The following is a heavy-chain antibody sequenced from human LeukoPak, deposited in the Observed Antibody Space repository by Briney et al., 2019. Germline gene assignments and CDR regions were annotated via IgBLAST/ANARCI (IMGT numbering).Heavy chain of an antibody. CDR1: GFTFSSYA. V-gene: IGHV3-30-3*01. CDR2: ISYDGSNK. CDR3: ARESYGDYFFDY. D-gene: IGHD4-17*01. J-gene: IGHJ4*02. Sequence: GGSLRLSCAAPGFTFSSYAMHWVRQAPGKGLEWVAVISYDGSNKYYADSVKGRFTISRDNSKNTLYLQMNSLRPEDTAVYYCARESYGDYFFDYWGQGTLVTVSS.